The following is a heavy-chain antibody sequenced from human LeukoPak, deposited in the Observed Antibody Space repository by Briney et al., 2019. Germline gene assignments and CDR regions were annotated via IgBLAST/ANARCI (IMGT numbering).Heavy chain of an antibody. CDR3: ASSHCGGDCFSSVAFDF. Sequence: SETLSLTCSVSNGAVSSGGYSWSWIRQPPGKGLEWIGYVYHSGATYYSPSLKSRISIPMDRSKNQFSPRLKSVTAADTAVYFCASSHCGGDCFSSVAFDFWGPGTMVTVSS. CDR2: VYHSGAT. J-gene: IGHJ3*01. D-gene: IGHD2-21*02. V-gene: IGHV4-30-2*01. CDR1: NGAVSSGGYS.